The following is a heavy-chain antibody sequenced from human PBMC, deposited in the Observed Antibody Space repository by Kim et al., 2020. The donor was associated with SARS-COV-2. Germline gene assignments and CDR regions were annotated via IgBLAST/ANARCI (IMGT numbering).Heavy chain of an antibody. V-gene: IGHV4-39*01. Sequence: NRSLKSRVTISVDTSKNQFSLKLSSVTAADTAVYYCARRTPGYSSSWYDYWGQGTLVTVSS. CDR3: ARRTPGYSSSWYDY. J-gene: IGHJ4*02. D-gene: IGHD6-13*01.